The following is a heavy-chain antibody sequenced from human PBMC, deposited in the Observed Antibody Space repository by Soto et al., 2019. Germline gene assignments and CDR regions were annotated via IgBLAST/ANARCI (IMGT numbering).Heavy chain of an antibody. CDR2: IGSRGSSI. CDR1: GFTFSDYY. D-gene: IGHD6-6*01. J-gene: IGHJ4*02. Sequence: GGSLRLSCAASGFTFSDYYMTWIRQAPGKGLEWVSYIGSRGSSIYYADSVKGRFTVSRDNAKNSVSLQMNSLRAEDTALYYCARVTSSSIIDYWGQGALVTVSS. V-gene: IGHV3-11*01. CDR3: ARVTSSSIIDY.